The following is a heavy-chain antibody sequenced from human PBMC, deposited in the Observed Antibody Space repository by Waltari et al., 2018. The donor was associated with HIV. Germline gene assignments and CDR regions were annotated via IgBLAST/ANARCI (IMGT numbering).Heavy chain of an antibody. CDR3: ARVRGGGMDV. D-gene: IGHD5-12*01. Sequence: QEHLVQSGAEVKKPGASVKVSCTASGNTFTGYYIHWGRQAPGQGLEGVGRINHNRGDTHYAQKFQGRGTMTRDTSISTGYMELHSLTSDDTGVYFCARVRGGGMDVWGQGTTVTVSS. CDR2: INHNRGDT. J-gene: IGHJ6*02. V-gene: IGHV1-2*05. CDR1: GNTFTGYY.